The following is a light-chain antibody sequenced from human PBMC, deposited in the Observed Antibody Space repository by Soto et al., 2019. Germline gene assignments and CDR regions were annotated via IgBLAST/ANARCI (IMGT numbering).Light chain of an antibody. J-gene: IGKJ1*01. CDR2: AAS. CDR3: QQSYSTPRT. V-gene: IGKV1-39*01. Sequence: DIQMTQSPSSLSASVGDRVTITCRASQSISTYLNWYQQKPGKAPKLLIYAASSLQSGVPSRFRGSGSGTDFTLTISSLRPEDFATYYCQQSYSTPRTFGQGTKVDIK. CDR1: QSISTY.